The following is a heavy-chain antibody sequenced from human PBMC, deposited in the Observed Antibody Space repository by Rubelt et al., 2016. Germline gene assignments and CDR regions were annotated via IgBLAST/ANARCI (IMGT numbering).Heavy chain of an antibody. Sequence: GGSLRLSCAASGFTFSNYAMTWVRQAPGKGLEWVSAIDSGAVNTYYADSVKGRFTISRDNSKNTLYLQVNSLRAEDTAVYYCAKGTGTYLPKYYFDYWGQGTLVTVSS. CDR3: AKGTGTYLPKYYFDY. J-gene: IGHJ4*02. D-gene: IGHD3/OR15-3a*01. V-gene: IGHV3-23*01. CDR2: IDSGAVNT. CDR1: GFTFSNYA.